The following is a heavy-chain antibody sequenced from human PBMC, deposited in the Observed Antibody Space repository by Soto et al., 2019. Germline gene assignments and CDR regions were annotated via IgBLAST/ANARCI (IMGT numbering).Heavy chain of an antibody. J-gene: IGHJ5*02. V-gene: IGHV4-59*01. Sequence: SETLSLTCTVSGGSISSYYWSWIRQPPGKGLEWIGYIYYSGSTNYNPSLKSRVTISVDTSKNQFSLKLSSVTAADTAVYYCARGGRITIFGGHEGNWFDPWGQGTLVTVSS. CDR1: GGSISSYY. CDR3: ARGGRITIFGGHEGNWFDP. D-gene: IGHD3-3*01. CDR2: IYYSGST.